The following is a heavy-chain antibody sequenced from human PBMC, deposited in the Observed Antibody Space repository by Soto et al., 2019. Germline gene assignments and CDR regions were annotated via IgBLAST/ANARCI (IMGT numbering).Heavy chain of an antibody. CDR3: ARELYSCGGDCPYYMDY. J-gene: IGHJ4*02. D-gene: IGHD2-21*02. CDR2: ISLYHHST. CDR1: GYPFTDYF. Sequence: ASVKVSCKTSGYPFTDYFIHWARQAPGQGLEWMGIISLYHHSTSYAQKFQGRLTVTADTSTTTVYMDLSSLTSEDSAVYWCARELYSCGGDCPYYMDYWGQGTLVTVSS. V-gene: IGHV1-46*01.